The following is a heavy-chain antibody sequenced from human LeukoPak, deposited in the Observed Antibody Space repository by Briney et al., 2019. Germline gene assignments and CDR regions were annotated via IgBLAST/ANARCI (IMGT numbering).Heavy chain of an antibody. J-gene: IGHJ5*02. CDR2: ISYDGSNK. Sequence: GGSLRLSCAASGFTFSSYDMHWVRQAPGKGLEWVAVISYDGSNKYYADSVKGRFTISRDNSKNTLYLQMNSLRAEDTALYYCARDPKRWLQLGNWFDPWGQGTLVTVSS. V-gene: IGHV3-30*04. CDR3: ARDPKRWLQLGNWFDP. CDR1: GFTFSSYD. D-gene: IGHD5-24*01.